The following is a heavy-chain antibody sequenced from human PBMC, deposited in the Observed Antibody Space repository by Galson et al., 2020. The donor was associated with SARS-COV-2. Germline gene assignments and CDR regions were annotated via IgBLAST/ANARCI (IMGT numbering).Heavy chain of an antibody. D-gene: IGHD3-22*01. V-gene: IGHV4-34*01. CDR1: GGSFSGYY. J-gene: IGHJ4*02. Sequence: SETLSLTCAVYGGSFSGYYWSWIRQPPGKGLEWIGEINHSGSTNYNPSLKSRVTISVDTSKNQFSLKLSSVTAADTAVYYCARFYYYDSSGYYPGDYWGQGTLVTVSS. CDR3: ARFYYYDSSGYYPGDY. CDR2: INHSGST.